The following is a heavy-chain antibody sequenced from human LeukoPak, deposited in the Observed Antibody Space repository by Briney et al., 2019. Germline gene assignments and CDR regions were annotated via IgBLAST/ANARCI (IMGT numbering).Heavy chain of an antibody. CDR3: AKDRSSSLVDY. Sequence: GGSLRLSCAASGFTFSSYAMHWVRQAPGKGLEWVAVISYDGSNKYYADSVKGRFTISRDNSKNTLYLQMNSLRAEDTAVYYCAKDRSSSLVDYWGQGTLVTVSS. V-gene: IGHV3-30-3*01. D-gene: IGHD6-13*01. CDR2: ISYDGSNK. CDR1: GFTFSSYA. J-gene: IGHJ4*02.